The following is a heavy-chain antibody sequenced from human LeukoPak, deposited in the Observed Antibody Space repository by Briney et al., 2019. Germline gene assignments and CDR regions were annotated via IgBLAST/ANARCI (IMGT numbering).Heavy chain of an antibody. CDR1: GGSISSGGYY. J-gene: IGHJ4*02. Sequence: SQTLSLTCTVSGGSISSGGYYWSWLRQPPGTGLEWIGEINHSGSTNYNPSLKSRVTISVDTSKNQFSLKLSSVTAADTAVYYCARLQRTYDFWSGYAYLDYWGQGTLVTVSS. D-gene: IGHD3-3*01. CDR3: ARLQRTYDFWSGYAYLDY. CDR2: INHSGST. V-gene: IGHV4-30-2*01.